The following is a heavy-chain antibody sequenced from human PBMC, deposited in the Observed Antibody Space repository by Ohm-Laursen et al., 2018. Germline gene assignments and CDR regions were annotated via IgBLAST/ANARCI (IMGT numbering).Heavy chain of an antibody. D-gene: IGHD5-24*01. J-gene: IGHJ4*01. CDR2: INPNRGGT. CDR1: GYTFTGYY. Sequence: ASVKVSCKASGYTFTGYYMHWVRQAPGQGLGWMGWINPNRGGTNYAQKFQGRVSMTRDTSISTAYMELSRLRSADTAVYYSAKGSRDGYNFWGQGTLVTVSS. V-gene: IGHV1-2*02. CDR3: AKGSRDGYNF.